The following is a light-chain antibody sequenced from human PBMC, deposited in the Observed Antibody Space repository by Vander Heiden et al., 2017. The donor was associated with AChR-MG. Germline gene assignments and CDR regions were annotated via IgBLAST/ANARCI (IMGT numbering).Light chain of an antibody. CDR3: QQGNSFPWT. Sequence: DIQMTQSPSSVSASVGDRVTITCRASQGIRSSLAWYQQKPGKGPKLLIYAASNLQSGVPSRFSGSGSGTDFTLTISSLQPEDFATYYCQQGNSFPWTFRQGTKVEIK. CDR1: QGIRSS. V-gene: IGKV1-12*01. CDR2: AAS. J-gene: IGKJ1*01.